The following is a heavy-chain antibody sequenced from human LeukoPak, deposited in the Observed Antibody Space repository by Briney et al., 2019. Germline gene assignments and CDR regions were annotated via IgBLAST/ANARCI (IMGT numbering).Heavy chain of an antibody. J-gene: IGHJ3*02. CDR2: IYYSGST. CDR3: ARDGDYGVNDAFDI. Sequence: SQTLSLTWTVSGGSISSGGYYWSWIRQHPGKGLEWIGYIYYSGSTYYNPSLKSRVTISVDTSKNQFSLKLSSVTAADTAVYYCARDGDYGVNDAFDIWGQGTMVTVSS. D-gene: IGHD4-17*01. V-gene: IGHV4-31*02. CDR1: GGSISSGGYY.